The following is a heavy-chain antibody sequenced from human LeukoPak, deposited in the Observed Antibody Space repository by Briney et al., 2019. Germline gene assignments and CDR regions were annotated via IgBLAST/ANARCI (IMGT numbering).Heavy chain of an antibody. CDR3: AGGATVTPYYYYYYMDV. CDR1: GGSISSYY. V-gene: IGHV4-4*07. D-gene: IGHD4-17*01. CDR2: IYTSGST. J-gene: IGHJ6*03. Sequence: SETLSLTCTVSGGSISSYYWSWIRQPAGKGLEWIGRIYTSGSTNYNPSLKSRVPMSVDTSNNQFSLKPRSVPAADTAVYYCAGGATVTPYYYYYYMDVWGKGTTVTVSS.